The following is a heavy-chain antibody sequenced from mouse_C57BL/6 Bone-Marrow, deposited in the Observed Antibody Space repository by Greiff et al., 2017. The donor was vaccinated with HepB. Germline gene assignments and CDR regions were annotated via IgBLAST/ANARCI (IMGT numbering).Heavy chain of an antibody. CDR2: INYDGSST. J-gene: IGHJ3*01. CDR1: GFTFSDYY. CDR3: ARGRAYYSNYGSSWFAY. V-gene: IGHV5-16*01. Sequence: EVKLMESEGGLVQPGSSMKLSCTASGFTFSDYYMAWVRQVPEKGLEWVANINYDGSSTYYLDSLKSRFIISRDNAKNILYLQMSSLKSEDTDTYYCARGRAYYSNYGSSWFAYWGQGTLVTVSA. D-gene: IGHD2-5*01.